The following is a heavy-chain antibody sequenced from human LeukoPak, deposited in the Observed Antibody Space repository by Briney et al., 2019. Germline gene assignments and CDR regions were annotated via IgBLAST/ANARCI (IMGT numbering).Heavy chain of an antibody. CDR2: INTDGTVT. Sequence: GGSLRLSCAASGFTFSKYWMLWVRQAPGKGLETVSRINTDGTVTTYADSVKGRFTVSRDSADNTMFLQMNSVRDEDTAVYYCATKQWLAPPPDSWGQGTPVTVSS. CDR1: GFTFSKYW. D-gene: IGHD6-19*01. CDR3: ATKQWLAPPPDS. V-gene: IGHV3-74*01. J-gene: IGHJ4*02.